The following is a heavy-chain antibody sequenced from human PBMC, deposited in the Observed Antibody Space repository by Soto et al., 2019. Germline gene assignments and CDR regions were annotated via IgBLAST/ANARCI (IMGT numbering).Heavy chain of an antibody. J-gene: IGHJ4*02. CDR3: ARGYCSSTSCHYYFDF. CDR2: IIGVDGAT. D-gene: IGHD2-2*01. V-gene: IGHV1-3*01. CDR1: GDTFTKYA. Sequence: ASVKVSSAAAGDTFTKYAVSWGRQAPGQGLEWMGGIIGVDGATKYSQKFQGRVTIGRDTSASTAYMELTSLGSEDTALYHCARGYCSSTSCHYYFDFWGQGTLVTVSS.